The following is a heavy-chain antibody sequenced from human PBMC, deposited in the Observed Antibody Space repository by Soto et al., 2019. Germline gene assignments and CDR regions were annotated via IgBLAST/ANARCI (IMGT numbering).Heavy chain of an antibody. Sequence: QVQLVESGGGVVQPGRSLRLSCAASGFTFSNFGMHWVRQAPGKGLEWVAVIWYDGSNEYYPDSVKGRFTISRDNSKNTLYLQMNSLRAEDTAVYYCARLNTGWYFDLWGHGTLVTVSS. CDR1: GFTFSNFG. D-gene: IGHD4-17*01. CDR2: IWYDGSNE. J-gene: IGHJ2*01. V-gene: IGHV3-33*01. CDR3: ARLNTGWYFDL.